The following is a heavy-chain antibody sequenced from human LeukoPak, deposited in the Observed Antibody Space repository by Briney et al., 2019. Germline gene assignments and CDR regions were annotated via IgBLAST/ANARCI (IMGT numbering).Heavy chain of an antibody. D-gene: IGHD6-19*01. J-gene: IGHJ6*04. Sequence: GGSLRLSCAASGFTFSDHYMDWVRQAPGKGLEWDGRSRNRAKSYTTDYAASVRGRFTISRDDSKNTLYLQMNSLKTEDTAVYYCTTVGSSGWGYYYYGMDVWGKGTTVTVSS. CDR2: SRNRAKSYTT. V-gene: IGHV3-72*01. CDR1: GFTFSDHY. CDR3: TTVGSSGWGYYYYGMDV.